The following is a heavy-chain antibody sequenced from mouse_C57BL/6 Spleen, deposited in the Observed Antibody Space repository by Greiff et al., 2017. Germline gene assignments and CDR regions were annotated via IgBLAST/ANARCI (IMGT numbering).Heavy chain of an antibody. CDR2: IYPGRGST. V-gene: IGHV1-55*01. CDR3: ARSYYYGSSYFDF. CDR1: GYTFTSYW. Sequence: QVQLQQPGAELVKPGASVKMSCKASGYTFTSYWITWVKQRPGQGLEWIGDIYPGRGSTNYNEKFKSKATLTLDTSSSTAYMQLSSLTSEDSAVYYCARSYYYGSSYFDFWGQGTTLTVSS. D-gene: IGHD1-1*01. J-gene: IGHJ2*01.